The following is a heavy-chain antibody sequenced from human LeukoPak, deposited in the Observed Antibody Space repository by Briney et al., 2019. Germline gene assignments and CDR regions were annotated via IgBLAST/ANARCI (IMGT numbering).Heavy chain of an antibody. CDR2: INPNSGDT. Sequence: AASMKVSCKASVYTFTDYYMHWVRQSPGQGLEWMCWINPNSGDTNYAQKFQGRVTMTRDTSISTAYMELSRLRSDDTAVYYCARVERLLYPAYYYYYMDVWGKGTTVTVSS. CDR1: VYTFTDYY. V-gene: IGHV1-2*02. CDR3: ARVERLLYPAYYYYYMDV. J-gene: IGHJ6*03. D-gene: IGHD3-3*01.